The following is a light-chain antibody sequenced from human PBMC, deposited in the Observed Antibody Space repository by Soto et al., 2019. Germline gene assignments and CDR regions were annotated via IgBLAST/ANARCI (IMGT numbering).Light chain of an antibody. CDR2: RAS. CDR3: QQYNNWPPYT. J-gene: IGKJ2*01. CDR1: QSVSTN. Sequence: DIVMTQSPATLSVSPGGRATLSCRASQSVSTNLAWYQQRPGQAPRLLIYRASTRAAGVPARFSGSGSGTEFTLTISGLQSEDFAVYYCQQYNNWPPYTFGQGTKLEIK. V-gene: IGKV3-15*01.